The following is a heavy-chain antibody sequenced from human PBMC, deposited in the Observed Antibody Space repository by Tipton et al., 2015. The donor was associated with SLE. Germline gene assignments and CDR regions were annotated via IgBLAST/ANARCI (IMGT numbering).Heavy chain of an antibody. V-gene: IGHV4-39*01. Sequence: TLSLTCTVSGGSISTSTSYWGWIRQPPGKGLEWIGSINDSGNSYYNPSLKSRVTISVDTSKNLFSLKLSSVTAADTAVYYCARCPFDFWSARDTGWFDPWGQGTLVTVSS. CDR2: INDSGNS. J-gene: IGHJ5*02. D-gene: IGHD3-3*01. CDR1: GGSISTSTSY. CDR3: ARCPFDFWSARDTGWFDP.